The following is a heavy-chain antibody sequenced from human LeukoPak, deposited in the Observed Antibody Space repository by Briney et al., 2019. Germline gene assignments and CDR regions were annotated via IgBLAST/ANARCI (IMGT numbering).Heavy chain of an antibody. CDR3: ARDPEGAVAAVNWFDP. V-gene: IGHV3-74*01. J-gene: IGHJ5*02. CDR1: GFTFSSYW. CDR2: INSDGSST. D-gene: IGHD6-19*01. Sequence: GGSLRLSCAASGFTFSSYWMHWVRQAPGKGLVWVSRINSDGSSTSYADSVKGRFTISRDNAKNTLYLQMNSPRAEDTAVYYCARDPEGAVAAVNWFDPWGQGTLVTVSS.